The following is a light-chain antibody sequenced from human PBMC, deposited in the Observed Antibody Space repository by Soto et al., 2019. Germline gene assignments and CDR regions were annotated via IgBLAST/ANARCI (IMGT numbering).Light chain of an antibody. CDR2: EVN. CDR3: SSYAGSNSLV. Sequence: QSALTQPPSASGSPGQSVTISCTGTSSDIGAYDYVSWYQQHPGKSPKVIIYEVNKRPSGVPDRFAGSKSGNTASLTVSGLEDEDEAYFYCSSYAGSNSLVFGGGTKLTVL. CDR1: SSDIGAYDY. V-gene: IGLV2-8*01. J-gene: IGLJ3*02.